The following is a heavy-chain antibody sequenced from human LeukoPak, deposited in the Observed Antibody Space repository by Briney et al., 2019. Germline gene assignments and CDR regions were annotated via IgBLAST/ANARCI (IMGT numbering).Heavy chain of an antibody. J-gene: IGHJ4*02. D-gene: IGHD5-12*01. CDR2: IKQDGSEK. Sequence: GGTLRLSCAASGFTFSSYGMSWVRQAPGKGLEWVANIKQDGSEKYYVDSVKGRFTISRDNAKNSLYLQMNSLRAEDTAVYYCARAGGYDWHLYYFDYWGQGTLVTVSS. CDR1: GFTFSSYG. CDR3: ARAGGYDWHLYYFDY. V-gene: IGHV3-7*01.